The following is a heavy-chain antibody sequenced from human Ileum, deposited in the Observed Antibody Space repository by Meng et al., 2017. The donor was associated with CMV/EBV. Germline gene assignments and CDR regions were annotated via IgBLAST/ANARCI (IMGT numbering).Heavy chain of an antibody. Sequence: GYTFTGYYMHWVRQAPGQGLEWMGWINPNSGGTNYAQKFQGRVTMTRDTSISTAYMELSRLRSDDTAVYYCAREAPGYNWNYALFDYWGQGTLVTVSS. V-gene: IGHV1-2*02. CDR2: INPNSGGT. CDR1: GYTFTGYY. CDR3: AREAPGYNWNYALFDY. D-gene: IGHD1-7*01. J-gene: IGHJ4*02.